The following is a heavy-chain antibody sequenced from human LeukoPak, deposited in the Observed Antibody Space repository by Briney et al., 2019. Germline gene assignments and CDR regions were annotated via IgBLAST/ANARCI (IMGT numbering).Heavy chain of an antibody. V-gene: IGHV4-59*12. CDR2: IYYSGST. J-gene: IGHJ4*02. D-gene: IGHD6-19*01. Sequence: SETLSLTCTVSGGPISSYYWSWIRQPPGKGLEWIGYIYYSGSTNYNPSLKSRVTISVDTSKNQFSLKLSSVTAADTAVYYCARDRDIYSSGWLEVFGRFDYYFDYWGQGTLVTVSS. CDR1: GGPISSYY. CDR3: ARDRDIYSSGWLEVFGRFDYYFDY.